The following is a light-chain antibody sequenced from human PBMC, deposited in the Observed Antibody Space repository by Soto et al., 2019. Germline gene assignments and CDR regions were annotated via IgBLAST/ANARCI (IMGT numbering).Light chain of an antibody. V-gene: IGLV2-14*01. J-gene: IGLJ3*02. CDR2: DVS. Sequence: QSVLTQPASVSGSPGQSITISRTGTSSDVGGYNYVSWYQQHPGKAPKLMIYDVSNRPSGVSNRFSGSKSGNTASLTISGLQAEDEADYYCSSYTSSSTLRVFGGGTKLTVL. CDR1: SSDVGGYNY. CDR3: SSYTSSSTLRV.